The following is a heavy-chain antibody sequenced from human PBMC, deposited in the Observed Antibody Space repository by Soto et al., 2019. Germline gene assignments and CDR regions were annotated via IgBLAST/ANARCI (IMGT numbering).Heavy chain of an antibody. CDR2: IIPIFGTA. D-gene: IGHD2-21*02. CDR3: AVCALYCGGDCYAYYYYGMDV. V-gene: IGHV1-69*13. Sequence: GASVKVSCKASGSTFSSYAISWVRQAPGQRLKWIGGIIPIFGTANYAQKFQGRVTITADESTSTAYMEMSSLRSEDTAVYYCAVCALYCGGDCYAYYYYGMDVWGQGTTVTVSS. CDR1: GSTFSSYA. J-gene: IGHJ6*02.